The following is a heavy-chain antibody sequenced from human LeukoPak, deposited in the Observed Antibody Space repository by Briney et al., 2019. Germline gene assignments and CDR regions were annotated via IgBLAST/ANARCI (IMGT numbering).Heavy chain of an antibody. J-gene: IGHJ4*02. CDR3: ARHVIRGPYYFDY. V-gene: IGHV5-51*01. CDR2: IYPGDSET. CDR1: GYTFTNYW. D-gene: IGHD3-10*01. Sequence: LGESLQISCQGSGYTFTNYWIGWVRQVPGKGLEWMGIIYPGDSETRYSPSFQGQVTISADKSITTPYLQWSSLKASDPAMYYCARHVIRGPYYFDYWGQGTRVTVSS.